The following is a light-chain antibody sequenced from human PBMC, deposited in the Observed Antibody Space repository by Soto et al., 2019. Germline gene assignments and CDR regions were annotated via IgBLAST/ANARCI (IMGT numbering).Light chain of an antibody. CDR1: SSNVGSHY. CDR3: QSYDSTLDARYV. J-gene: IGLJ1*01. V-gene: IGLV1-40*01. Sequence: QSVLTQPPSVSATPGQRVTISCSGSSSNVGSHYVYWYQHRPGTAPKLLVFGNSNRPSGVPVPDRFSGSKSGTSASLTITGLQAEDEGDYYCQSYDSTLDARYVFGTVTKVTVL. CDR2: GNS.